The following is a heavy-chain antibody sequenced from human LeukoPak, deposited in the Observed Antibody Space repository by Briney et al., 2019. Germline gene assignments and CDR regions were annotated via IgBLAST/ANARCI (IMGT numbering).Heavy chain of an antibody. CDR1: GGSISSGSYY. J-gene: IGHJ6*03. V-gene: IGHV4-61*02. CDR3: ARPGYYYYMDV. Sequence: PSETLSLTCTVSGGSISSGSYYWSWIRQPAGKGLEWIGRIYTSGSTNYNPSLKSRVTISVDTSKNQFSLKLSSVTAADTAVYYCARPGYYYYMDVWGKGTTVTISS. CDR2: IYTSGST.